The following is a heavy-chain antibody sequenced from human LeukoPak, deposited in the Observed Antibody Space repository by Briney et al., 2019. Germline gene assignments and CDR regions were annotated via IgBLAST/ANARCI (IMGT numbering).Heavy chain of an antibody. CDR3: ARGQWQQVNSFFDP. Sequence: SETLSLTCAVSGDSVSSATYYWSWIRQPPGKSLEWLGFIHVSGRTTDYNPSLESRVTISLDTSKNQISLRLTSVTAADTAIYYCARGQWQQVNSFFDPWGQGSLVTVSS. CDR2: IHVSGRT. CDR1: GDSVSSATYY. D-gene: IGHD6-19*01. J-gene: IGHJ5*02. V-gene: IGHV4-61*01.